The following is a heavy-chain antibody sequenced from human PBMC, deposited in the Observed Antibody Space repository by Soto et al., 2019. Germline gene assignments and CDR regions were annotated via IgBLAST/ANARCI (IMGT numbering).Heavy chain of an antibody. J-gene: IGHJ3*02. D-gene: IGHD4-17*01. V-gene: IGHV1-18*01. CDR1: GYAFTSYG. CDR3: ASVNYGDYFAFDI. Sequence: QVQLVQSGAEVKEPGAPVKVSCKASGYAFTSYGISWVRQAPGQGIEWMGWISAYNGNTNYAQKLQGRVTMTTDTSTRTAYMELWSLRSDDTAVYYCASVNYGDYFAFDIWGQGTMVTVSS. CDR2: ISAYNGNT.